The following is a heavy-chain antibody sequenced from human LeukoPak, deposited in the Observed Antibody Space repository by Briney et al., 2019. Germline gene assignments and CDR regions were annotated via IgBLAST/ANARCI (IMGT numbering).Heavy chain of an antibody. CDR3: ARVYYSSSYDYWYFDL. J-gene: IGHJ2*01. V-gene: IGHV4-39*07. D-gene: IGHD6-13*01. CDR1: GGSMNINNYY. Sequence: RPSETLSLTCTVSGGSMNINNYYWAWIRQPPGKGLEWLGSIYYTGTTYYNPSLNHRVTISVDTSQNQFSLRLSSVTAADTAVYYCARVYYSSSYDYWYFDLWGRGTLVTVSS. CDR2: IYYTGTT.